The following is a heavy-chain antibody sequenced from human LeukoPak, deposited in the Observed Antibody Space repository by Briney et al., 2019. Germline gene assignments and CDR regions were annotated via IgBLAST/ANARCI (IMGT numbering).Heavy chain of an antibody. CDR2: IYSGGST. V-gene: IGHV3-53*01. Sequence: GGSLRLSCAASGFTVSSNYMSWVRQAPGKGLEWVSVIYSGGSTDYADSVKGRFTISRDNSKNTLYLQMNSLGVDDMAVYYCATSITAAGTLDYWGQGILVTVSS. J-gene: IGHJ4*02. CDR3: ATSITAAGTLDY. D-gene: IGHD6-13*01. CDR1: GFTVSSNY.